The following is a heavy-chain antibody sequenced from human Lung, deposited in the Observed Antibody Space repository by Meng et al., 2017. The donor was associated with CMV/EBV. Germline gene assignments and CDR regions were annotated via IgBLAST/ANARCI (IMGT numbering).Heavy chain of an antibody. CDR2: IYSDGSST. CDR3: AKGDDSGWSPFDY. D-gene: IGHD3-22*01. Sequence: GGSLRLXCAASGFTFSNYAMNWVRQAPGKGLEWVSVIYSDGSSTYYADSVKGRFTISRDNSKNTLDLQMNSLRAEDTAVYYCAKGDDSGWSPFDYWGQGNXVNGYS. J-gene: IGHJ4*02. CDR1: GFTFSNYA. V-gene: IGHV3-23*03.